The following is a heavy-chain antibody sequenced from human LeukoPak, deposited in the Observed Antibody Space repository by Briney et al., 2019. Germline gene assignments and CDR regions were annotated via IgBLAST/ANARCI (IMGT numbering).Heavy chain of an antibody. CDR1: GFTFSSYW. D-gene: IGHD1-26*01. CDR2: INSDGSST. J-gene: IGHJ4*02. CDR3: AKVVNTGNYYYFDY. V-gene: IGHV3-74*01. Sequence: GGSLRLSCAASGFTFSSYWMHWVRQAPGKGLVWVSRINSDGSSTSYADSVKGRFTISRDNAKNTLYLQMNSLRAEDTAVYYCAKVVNTGNYYYFDYWGQGTLVTVSS.